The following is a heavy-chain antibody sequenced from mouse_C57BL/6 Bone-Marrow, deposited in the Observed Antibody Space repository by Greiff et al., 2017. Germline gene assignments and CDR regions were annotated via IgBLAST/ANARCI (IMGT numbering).Heavy chain of an antibody. Sequence: VQLQQSGAELVRPGASVKLSCTASGFNIKDDYMHWVKQRPEQGLGWIGWIDPENGDTEYASKFQGKATLTADTTSNTAYLQLSSLTSEDTAVYCSTSRWLLEYYYAMDYWGQGTSGTVSS. J-gene: IGHJ4*01. CDR3: TSRWLLEYYYAMDY. D-gene: IGHD2-3*01. V-gene: IGHV14-4*01. CDR1: GFNIKDDY. CDR2: IDPENGDT.